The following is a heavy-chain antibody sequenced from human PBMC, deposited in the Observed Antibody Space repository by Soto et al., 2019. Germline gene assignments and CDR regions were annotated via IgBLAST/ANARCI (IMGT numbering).Heavy chain of an antibody. CDR1: GYTFSTYD. D-gene: IGHD1-26*01. CDR3: ASVAGSPDY. V-gene: IGHV1-8*01. CDR2: LNPKSGMT. J-gene: IGHJ4*02. Sequence: QVQLVQSGPEVKKPGASVKVSCKASGYTFSTYDFNWVRQAPGQGLEWMGWLNPKSGMTGSAQKFQGRVTMTRDSSISTVYMELSGLRSEDTAVYYCASVAGSPDYWGQGTLVTVSS.